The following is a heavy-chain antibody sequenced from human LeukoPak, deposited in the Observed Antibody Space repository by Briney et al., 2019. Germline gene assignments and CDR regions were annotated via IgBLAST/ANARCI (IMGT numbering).Heavy chain of an antibody. J-gene: IGHJ6*03. CDR3: ARDVPLSSGWYYYYYYYMDV. V-gene: IGHV4-61*02. Sequence: SQTLSLTCTVSGGSISSGSYYWSWIRQPAGKGLEWIGRIYTSGSTNYNPSLKSRVTISVDTSKNQFSLKLSSVTAADTAVYYCARDVPLSSGWYYYYYYYMDVWGKGTTVTISS. D-gene: IGHD6-19*01. CDR2: IYTSGST. CDR1: GGSISSGSYY.